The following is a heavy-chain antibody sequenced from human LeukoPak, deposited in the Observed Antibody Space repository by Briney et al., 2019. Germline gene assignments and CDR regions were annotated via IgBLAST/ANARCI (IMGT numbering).Heavy chain of an antibody. J-gene: IGHJ4*02. CDR3: ARGYAMPDY. V-gene: IGHV4-34*01. Sequence: SETLSLTCAVYGGSFSGYYWSWIRQPPGKGLEWIGEINHSGSTNYNPSLKSRVTISVDTSKKQFSLKLSSVTAADTAVYYCARGYAMPDYWGQGTLVTVSS. CDR1: GGSFSGYY. CDR2: INHSGST. D-gene: IGHD2-2*01.